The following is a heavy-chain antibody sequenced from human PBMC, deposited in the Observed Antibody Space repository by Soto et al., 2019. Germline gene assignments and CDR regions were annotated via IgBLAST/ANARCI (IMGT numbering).Heavy chain of an antibody. CDR2: IYYSGKT. CDR1: RGSIGSSSYS. Sequence: SETLSLTCTVSRGSIGSSSYSCGWIRLPPGKGPERIGSIYYSGKTYYNPSLKSRVTLSVDRSKNKFSLKLSSVTAADTAVYYCARPIRCISTSCYFDYWGQGSLVSVSS. V-gene: IGHV4-39*01. J-gene: IGHJ4*02. CDR3: ARPIRCISTSCYFDY. D-gene: IGHD2-2*01.